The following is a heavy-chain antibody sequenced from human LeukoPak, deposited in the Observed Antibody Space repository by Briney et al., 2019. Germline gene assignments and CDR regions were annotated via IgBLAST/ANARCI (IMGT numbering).Heavy chain of an antibody. CDR2: ISSSSSYI. Sequence: GGSLRLSCAASGFNFSSYSLNWVRQAPGKGLQWVSSISSSSSYIYYADSVKGRFTISRDNAKNSLYLQMNSLRAEDTAVYYCARHPNYYDSSGYYYYYGMDVWGQGTTVTVSS. CDR3: ARHPNYYDSSGYYYYYGMDV. J-gene: IGHJ6*02. V-gene: IGHV3-21*01. D-gene: IGHD3-22*01. CDR1: GFNFSSYS.